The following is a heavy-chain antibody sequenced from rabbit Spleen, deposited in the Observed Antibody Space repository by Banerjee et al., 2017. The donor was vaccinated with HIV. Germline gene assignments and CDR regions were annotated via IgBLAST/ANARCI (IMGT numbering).Heavy chain of an antibody. Sequence: QEQLVESGGGLVQPGASLTLTCKASGFSFNSGYDMCWVRQAPGKGLEWIGYIDPVFGITYYATWVNGRFSISRENAQNTVFLQMTSLTAADTATYFCARDGAGGSYFSLWGPGTLVTVS. CDR1: GFSFNSGYD. CDR2: IDPVFGIT. V-gene: IGHV1S47*01. J-gene: IGHJ4*01. CDR3: ARDGAGGSYFSL. D-gene: IGHD8-1*01.